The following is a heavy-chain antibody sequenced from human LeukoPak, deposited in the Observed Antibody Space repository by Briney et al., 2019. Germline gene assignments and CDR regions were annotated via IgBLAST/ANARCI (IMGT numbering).Heavy chain of an antibody. V-gene: IGHV4-59*01. CDR2: VYYSGTT. CDR3: ARSDRGLCYFDL. CDR1: GRSISNYY. Sequence: SETLSLTCNVSGRSISNYYWSWIRQPPGKGLEWMGYVYYSGTTNYKYKSTLKSRVTISVDSSKNQFSLRLSSVTAADTAVYYCARSDRGLCYFDLWGRGTLVTVSS. J-gene: IGHJ2*01.